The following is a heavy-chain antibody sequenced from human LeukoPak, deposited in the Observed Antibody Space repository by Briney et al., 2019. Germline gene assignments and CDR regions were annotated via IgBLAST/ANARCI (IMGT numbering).Heavy chain of an antibody. CDR2: ISYDGSNK. D-gene: IGHD6-6*01. CDR3: ARGGSKQLASTPAGY. J-gene: IGHJ4*02. Sequence: AGGSLRLSCAASGFTFSSYAMHWVRQAPGKGLEWVAVISYDGSNKYYADSVKGRFTISRDNSKDTLYLQMNSLRAEDTAVYYCARGGSKQLASTPAGYWGQGTLVTVSS. CDR1: GFTFSSYA. V-gene: IGHV3-30-3*01.